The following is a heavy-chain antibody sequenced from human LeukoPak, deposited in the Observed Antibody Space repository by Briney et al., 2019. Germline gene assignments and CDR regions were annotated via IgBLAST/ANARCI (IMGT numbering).Heavy chain of an antibody. Sequence: SETLSLTCTVSRASISDNYWSWSRQPAGKALEWIGRTYTSGDTNYNPSLKSRARVSVDTSKNQFYLSLTYVTAADTAAYYCTIGGASGSLAHWGPGTLVTVSS. V-gene: IGHV4-4*07. CDR2: TYTSGDT. CDR3: TIGGASGSLAH. J-gene: IGHJ4*02. D-gene: IGHD6-13*01. CDR1: RASISDNY.